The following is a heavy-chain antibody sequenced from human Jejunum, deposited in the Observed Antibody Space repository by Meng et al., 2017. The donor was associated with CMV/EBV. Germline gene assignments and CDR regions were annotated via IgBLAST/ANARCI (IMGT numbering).Heavy chain of an antibody. V-gene: IGHV3-11*06. CDR1: GFSFDDYY. CDR3: ARDRYCTNGVCYTHFDS. D-gene: IGHD2-8*01. Sequence: QVQVVVAGGGLVQRGGSLRLSCAASGFSFDDYYMNWSRQAPGKGLEWVSSVSSVSSYTNYADSVKGRFTISRDNAKNSLYLQMNSLRAEDTAVYYCARDRYCTNGVCYTHFDSWGQGTLVTVSS. CDR2: VSSVSSYT. J-gene: IGHJ4*02.